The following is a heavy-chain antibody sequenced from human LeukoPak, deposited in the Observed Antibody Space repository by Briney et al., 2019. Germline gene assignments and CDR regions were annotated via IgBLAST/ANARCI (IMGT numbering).Heavy chain of an antibody. J-gene: IGHJ6*03. V-gene: IGHV1-2*02. D-gene: IGHD3-16*01. CDR3: ARDHYHYVWGSYPWFYYYYMDV. Sequence: ASVKVSCKASGYTFTGYYMHWVRQALGQGLEWMGWINPNSGGTNYAQKFQGRVTMTRDTSISTAYMELSRLRSDDTAVYYCARDHYHYVWGSYPWFYYYYMDVWGKGTTVTVSS. CDR2: INPNSGGT. CDR1: GYTFTGYY.